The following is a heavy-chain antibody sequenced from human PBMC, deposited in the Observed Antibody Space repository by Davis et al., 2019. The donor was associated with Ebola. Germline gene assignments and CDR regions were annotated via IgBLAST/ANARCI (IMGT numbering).Heavy chain of an antibody. CDR1: GFTFSDHN. CDR3: GPKCSSTTCGRFGMDV. J-gene: IGHJ6*04. V-gene: IGHV3-48*01. D-gene: IGHD2-2*01. Sequence: GESLKISCAASGFTFSDHNMNWVRQAPGKGLEWVAYISSRSKSIYYADSVKGRLTISRDNAKNSLSLQMNSLRAEDAAVYYCGPKCSSTTCGRFGMDVWGKGATVTVSS. CDR2: ISSRSKSI.